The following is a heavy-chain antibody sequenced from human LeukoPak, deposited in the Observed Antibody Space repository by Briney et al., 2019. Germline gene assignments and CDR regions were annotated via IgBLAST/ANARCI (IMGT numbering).Heavy chain of an antibody. V-gene: IGHV3-7*01. CDR1: GFTSSSYW. D-gene: IGHD3-16*01. J-gene: IGHJ4*02. CDR2: IKQDGSEK. Sequence: GGSLRLSCAASGFTSSSYWMSWVRQAPGKGLEWVANIKQDGSEKYYVDSVKGRFTISRDNAKNSLYLHMNSLRAEDTGVYYSARDRYDYVWGSYWDYWGQGTLVTVSS. CDR3: ARDRYDYVWGSYWDY.